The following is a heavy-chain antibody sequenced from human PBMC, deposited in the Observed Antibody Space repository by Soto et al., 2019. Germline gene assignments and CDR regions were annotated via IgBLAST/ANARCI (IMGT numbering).Heavy chain of an antibody. CDR1: GFTFSSYW. CDR2: IKQDGSEK. D-gene: IGHD6-13*01. Sequence: GGSMRLSCAASGFTFSSYWMSWVRQAPGKGLEWVANIKQDGSEKYYVDSVKGRFTISRDNAKNSLYLQMNSLRAEDMAVFYCARAPRIAAADYFDYWGQGTLVTVSS. J-gene: IGHJ4*02. CDR3: ARAPRIAAADYFDY. V-gene: IGHV3-7*03.